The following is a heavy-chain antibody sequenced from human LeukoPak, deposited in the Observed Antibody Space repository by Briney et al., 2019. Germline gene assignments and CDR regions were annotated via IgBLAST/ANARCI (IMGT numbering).Heavy chain of an antibody. D-gene: IGHD3-10*01. CDR1: GFTFDDYG. CDR3: ARDLYSSHWFGFDY. V-gene: IGHV3-20*04. CDR2: INWNGGST. Sequence: GGSLRLSCAASGFTFDDYGMTWVRQAPGKGLEWVSGINWNGGSTGYADSVKGRFTISRDNAKNSLYVQMNSLRVEDTAVYYCARDLYSSHWFGFDYWGQGTLVTVSS. J-gene: IGHJ4*02.